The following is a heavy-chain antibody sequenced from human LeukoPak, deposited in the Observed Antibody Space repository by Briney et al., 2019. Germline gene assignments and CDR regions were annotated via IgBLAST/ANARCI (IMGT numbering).Heavy chain of an antibody. V-gene: IGHV3-30*07. Sequence: GGSLRLSCAASGFTFSSDAMHWVRQAPGKGLEWVAVISYDGSNKYYADSVKGRYTISRDNSKNTLYLLMNSLRTEDTAVYYCARTAAGDYYYYYYMDVWGKGTTVTVSS. CDR2: ISYDGSNK. CDR3: ARTAAGDYYYYYYMDV. D-gene: IGHD6-13*01. J-gene: IGHJ6*03. CDR1: GFTFSSDA.